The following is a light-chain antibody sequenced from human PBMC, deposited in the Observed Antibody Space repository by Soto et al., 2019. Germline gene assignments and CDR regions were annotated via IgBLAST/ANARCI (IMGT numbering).Light chain of an antibody. CDR3: QPYTTAAW. J-gene: IGKJ1*01. CDR2: QAS. V-gene: IGKV1-5*03. Sequence: DIRMIQNPPTLAASGKGTVTGTRRASQSIRMWLAWYQHKPGQAPRVLIHQASTLEGDVPSRFSGSRSGTDFTLTMCHHPPCDVASYFCQPYTTAAWVAQGTKVDNK. CDR1: QSIRMW.